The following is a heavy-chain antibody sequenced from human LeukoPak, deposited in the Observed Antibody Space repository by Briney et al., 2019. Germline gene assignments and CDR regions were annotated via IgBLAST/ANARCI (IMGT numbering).Heavy chain of an antibody. J-gene: IGHJ3*02. Sequence: SVKVSCKASGGTFSSYGISWVRQAPGQGLEWMGRIIPILGIANYAQKFQGRVTITADKSTSTAYMELSSLRSEDTAVYYCARADGYYGDLHDAFDIWGQGTMVTVSS. CDR3: ARADGYYGDLHDAFDI. CDR2: IIPILGIA. CDR1: GGTFSSYG. V-gene: IGHV1-69*04. D-gene: IGHD4-17*01.